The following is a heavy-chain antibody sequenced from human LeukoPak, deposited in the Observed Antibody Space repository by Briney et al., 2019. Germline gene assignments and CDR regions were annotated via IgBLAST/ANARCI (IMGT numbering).Heavy chain of an antibody. CDR3: ARYRSSTSCHNWFDP. CDR2: IIPILGIA. V-gene: IGHV1-69*04. J-gene: IGHJ5*02. Sequence: SVKVSCKASGGTFSSYAISWVRQAPGQGLEWMGRIIPILGIANYAQKFQGRVTITADKSTSTAYMELSSLRSEDTAVYYCARYRSSTSCHNWFDPWGQGTLVTVSS. CDR1: GGTFSSYA. D-gene: IGHD2-2*01.